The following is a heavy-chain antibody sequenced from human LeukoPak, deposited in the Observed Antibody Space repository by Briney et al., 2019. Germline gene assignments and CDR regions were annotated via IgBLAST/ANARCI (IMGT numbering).Heavy chain of an antibody. CDR2: IGYDGSKK. D-gene: IGHD2-15*01. V-gene: IGHV3-33*01. CDR3: VRDGSGGASGWFAP. J-gene: IGHJ5*02. Sequence: GGSLRLSCAASGFTFNNHGFHWVRQAPGKGLEWVAVIGYDGSKKYYVDSVKCRFTISRDSSKNTLYLQMNSLRAEDTAIYYCVRDGSGGASGWFAPWGQGTLVTVYS. CDR1: GFTFNNHG.